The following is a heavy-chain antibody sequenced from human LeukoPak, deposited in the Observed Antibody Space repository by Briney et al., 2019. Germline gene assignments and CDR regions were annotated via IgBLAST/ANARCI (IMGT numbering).Heavy chain of an antibody. V-gene: IGHV4-59*01. CDR3: ARDRPGGSSLDY. J-gene: IGHJ4*02. Sequence: SETLSLTCTVSGGSISGDYWSCIRQSPGKGLEWIAYIHYSGSTSYNPSLKSRVTISVDTSKNEFSLKLTSVNAADTAVYYCARDRPGGSSLDYWGQGTLVTVSS. D-gene: IGHD6-13*01. CDR1: GGSISGDY. CDR2: IHYSGST.